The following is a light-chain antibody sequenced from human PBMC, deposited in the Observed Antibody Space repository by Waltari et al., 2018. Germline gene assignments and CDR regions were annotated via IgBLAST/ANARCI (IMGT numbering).Light chain of an antibody. CDR2: EAS. Sequence: DIQMTQSPSTLSASVGDRVTITCRASQSIGSPLAWYQQKQGKAPKVVIYEASSLESGVPSRFSGSGSGTEFTLTISSLQPDDFATYYCQQCNSYLLTFGGGTKVEIK. CDR1: QSIGSP. V-gene: IGKV1-5*03. J-gene: IGKJ4*01. CDR3: QQCNSYLLT.